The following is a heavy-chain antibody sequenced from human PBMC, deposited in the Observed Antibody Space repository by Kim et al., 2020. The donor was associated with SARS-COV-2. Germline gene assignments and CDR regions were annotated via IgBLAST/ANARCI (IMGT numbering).Heavy chain of an antibody. D-gene: IGHD2-21*01. Sequence: STPSLKSRVTISVDTSKNQFSLKLSSVTAADTAVYYCARLTIPPLYYFDYWGQGTLVTVSS. CDR3: ARLTIPPLYYFDY. J-gene: IGHJ4*02. V-gene: IGHV4-39*07.